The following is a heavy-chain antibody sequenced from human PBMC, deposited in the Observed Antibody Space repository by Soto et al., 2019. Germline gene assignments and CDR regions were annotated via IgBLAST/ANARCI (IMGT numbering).Heavy chain of an antibody. CDR2: IFHYKRNT. D-gene: IGHD4-17*01. Sequence: ALLHLHCQASVYHYTSVLMIWVRLDPRERIECRGRIFHYKRNTNCTRKFQGRVTMTTDTPTSTAYMDLRSLSSDATAVYYCARSYGDAYWGQGTLVTVSS. J-gene: IGHJ4*01. CDR1: VYHYTSVL. CDR3: ARSYGDAY. V-gene: IGHV1-18*04.